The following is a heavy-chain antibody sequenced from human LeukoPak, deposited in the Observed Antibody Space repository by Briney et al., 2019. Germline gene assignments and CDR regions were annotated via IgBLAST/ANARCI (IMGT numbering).Heavy chain of an antibody. V-gene: IGHV1-24*01. Sequence: GASVKVSCKVSGYTLTELSMHWVRQAPGKGLEWMGGFDPEDGETIYAQKFQGRVTMTEDTSTDTAYMELSSLRSDDTAVYYCARDYPYYYDSSGYPPGDYWGQGTLVTVSS. D-gene: IGHD3-22*01. CDR3: ARDYPYYYDSSGYPPGDY. CDR1: GYTLTELS. CDR2: FDPEDGET. J-gene: IGHJ4*02.